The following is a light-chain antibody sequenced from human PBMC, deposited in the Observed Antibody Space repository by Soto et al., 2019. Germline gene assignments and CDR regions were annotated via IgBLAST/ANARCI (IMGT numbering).Light chain of an antibody. J-gene: IGKJ2*01. CDR3: QQSDSTPYT. V-gene: IGKV1-39*01. CDR2: DAS. Sequence: DIQMTQSPSSLSASVGDRVTITCRASQSISNYLNWYQQKPGKAPNLLIYDASSLLSGVPSRFSGSGSGTDFTLTISSLQPEDLSIYYCQQSDSTPYTFGQGTKLEIK. CDR1: QSISNY.